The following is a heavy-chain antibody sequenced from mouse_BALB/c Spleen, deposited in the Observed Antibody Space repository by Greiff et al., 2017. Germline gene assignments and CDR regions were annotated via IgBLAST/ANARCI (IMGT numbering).Heavy chain of an antibody. D-gene: IGHD1-1*01. CDR1: GFTFSDYY. J-gene: IGHJ4*01. CDR3: ARDLTTVVSYYAMDY. V-gene: IGHV5-4*02. CDR2: ISDGGSYT. Sequence: EVMLVESGGGLVKPGGSLKLSCAASGFTFSDYYMYWVRQTPEKRLEWVATISDGGSYTYYPDSVKGRFTISRDNAKNNLYLQMSSLKSEDTAMYYCARDLTTVVSYYAMDYWGQGTSVTVSS.